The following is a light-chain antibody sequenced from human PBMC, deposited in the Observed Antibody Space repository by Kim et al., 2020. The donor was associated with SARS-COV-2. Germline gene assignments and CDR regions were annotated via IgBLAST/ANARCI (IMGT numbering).Light chain of an antibody. CDR2: EDT. J-gene: IGLJ3*02. Sequence: PATPTRNTCSEDALPNQYAYWFQQKPGQAPVLVIYEDTERPSGIPERFSGSTSGTTVTLTISGVQAEDEADYYCQSSDSSDTFWVFGGGTQLTVL. CDR1: ALPNQY. V-gene: IGLV3-25*03. CDR3: QSSDSSDTFWV.